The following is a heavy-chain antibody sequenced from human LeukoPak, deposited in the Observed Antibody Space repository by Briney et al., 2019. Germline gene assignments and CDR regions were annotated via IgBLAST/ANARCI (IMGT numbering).Heavy chain of an antibody. CDR1: GFTFSSYA. J-gene: IGHJ4*02. V-gene: IGHV3-23*01. CDR2: ISGSGGST. CDR3: AKTMAYDFWSGYYDY. D-gene: IGHD3-3*01. Sequence: QTGGSLRLSCAASGFTFSSYAMSWVRQAPGKGLEWVSAISGSGGSTYYADSVKGRFTISRDNSKNTLYLQMNSLRAEDTAVYYCAKTMAYDFWSGYYDYWGQGTLVTVSS.